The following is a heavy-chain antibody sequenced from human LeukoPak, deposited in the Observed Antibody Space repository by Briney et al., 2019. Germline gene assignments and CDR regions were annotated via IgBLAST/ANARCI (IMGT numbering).Heavy chain of an antibody. D-gene: IGHD3-22*01. CDR3: IPLGRYYYDSSGTLDI. Sequence: GGSLRLSCTASGFTFGDYAMSSVRQAPGKGLEWVGFIRSKAYGGTTEYAASVKGRFTISRDDSKSIAYLQMNSLKTEDTAVYYCIPLGRYYYDSSGTLDIWGQGTMVTVSS. J-gene: IGHJ3*02. CDR2: IRSKAYGGTT. V-gene: IGHV3-49*04. CDR1: GFTFGDYA.